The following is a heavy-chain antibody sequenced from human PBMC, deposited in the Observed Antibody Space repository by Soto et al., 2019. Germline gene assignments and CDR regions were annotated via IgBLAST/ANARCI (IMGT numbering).Heavy chain of an antibody. CDR3: AKDGHXRGTPWMEPHGSYGMDV. CDR1: GFTFSSYA. D-gene: IGHD1-1*01. Sequence: PGGSLRLSCAASGFTFSSYAMSWVRQAPGKGLEWVSAISGSGGSTYYADSVKGRFTISRDNSKNTLYLQMNSLRAEDTAVYYCAKDGHXRGTPWMEPHGSYGMDVWGQGTTVTVSS. J-gene: IGHJ6*02. V-gene: IGHV3-23*01. CDR2: ISGSGGST.